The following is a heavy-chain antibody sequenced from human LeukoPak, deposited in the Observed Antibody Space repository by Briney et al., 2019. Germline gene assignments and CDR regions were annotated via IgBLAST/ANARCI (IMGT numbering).Heavy chain of an antibody. CDR3: ATVGTISYGYHY. CDR2: FDPEDGET. D-gene: IGHD5-18*01. Sequence: ASVKVSCKVSGYTLTELSMHWVRQAPGRGLEWMGGFDPEDGETIYAQKFQGRVTMTEDTSTDTAYMELSSLRSEDTAVYYCATVGTISYGYHYWGQGTLVTVSS. J-gene: IGHJ4*02. V-gene: IGHV1-24*01. CDR1: GYTLTELS.